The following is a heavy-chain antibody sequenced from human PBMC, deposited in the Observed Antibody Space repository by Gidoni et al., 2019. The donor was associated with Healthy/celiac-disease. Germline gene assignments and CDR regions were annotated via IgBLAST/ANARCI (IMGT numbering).Heavy chain of an antibody. CDR2: IRSKAYGGTT. CDR1: GFTFGDYA. V-gene: IGHV3-49*03. J-gene: IGHJ4*02. CDR3: TTLDYGDYYFDY. Sequence: EVQLVESGGGLVQQGRSLRLSCTAAGFTFGDYAMSWFRQAQGKGLEWVGFIRSKAYGGTTEYAASVKGRFTISRDDSKSIAYLQMNSLKTEDTAVYYCTTLDYGDYYFDYWGQGTLVTVSS. D-gene: IGHD4-17*01.